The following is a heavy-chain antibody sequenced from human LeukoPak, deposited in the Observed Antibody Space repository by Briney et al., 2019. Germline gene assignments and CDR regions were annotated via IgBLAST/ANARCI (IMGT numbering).Heavy chain of an antibody. J-gene: IGHJ4*02. CDR2: INHSGST. D-gene: IGHD3-10*01. CDR3: ARSKRITMVRGVILYFDY. V-gene: IGHV4-34*01. Sequence: KPSETLSLTCAVYGGSFSGYYWSWIRQPPGKGLEWIGEINHSGSTNYNPSLMSRVTISVDTSKNQFSLKLSSVTAADTAVYYCARSKRITMVRGVILYFDYWGQGTLVTVSS. CDR1: GGSFSGYY.